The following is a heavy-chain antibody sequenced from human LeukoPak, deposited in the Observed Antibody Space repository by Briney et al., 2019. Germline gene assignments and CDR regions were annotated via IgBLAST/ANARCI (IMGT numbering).Heavy chain of an antibody. V-gene: IGHV4-39*07. CDR1: GGSISSSSYY. J-gene: IGHJ3*02. D-gene: IGHD6-13*01. Sequence: SETLSLTCTVSGGSISSSSYYWGWIRQPPGKGLEWIGSIYYSGNTYYNPSLKSRVTISVDTSKNQFSLKLSSVTAADTAVYYCAREISRLDAFDIWGQGTMVTVSS. CDR3: AREISRLDAFDI. CDR2: IYYSGNT.